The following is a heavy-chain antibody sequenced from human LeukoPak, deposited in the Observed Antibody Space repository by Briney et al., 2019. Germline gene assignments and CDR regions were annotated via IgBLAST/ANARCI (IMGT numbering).Heavy chain of an antibody. D-gene: IGHD1-1*01. CDR2: VRPYNDDP. Sequence: TSVKVSCKASGDIFRRYGVTWARQAPGQGPEWMGWVRPYNDDPEYAQKFQGRVTMSTDTSTDTSYMELRSLGSDDTAVYYCARPYSANWHPHPYRMDVWGQGTTVIVSS. CDR3: ARPYSANWHPHPYRMDV. J-gene: IGHJ6*02. V-gene: IGHV1-18*04. CDR1: GDIFRRYG.